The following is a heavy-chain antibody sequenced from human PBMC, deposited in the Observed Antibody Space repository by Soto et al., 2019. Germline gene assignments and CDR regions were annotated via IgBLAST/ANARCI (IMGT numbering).Heavy chain of an antibody. D-gene: IGHD6-19*01. CDR2: HSNDGITK. CDR3: AKVPRIAVAGYYYYYGMDV. Sequence: GGSLRLSCAASTTTFSSSGWHWVRQAPGRGLELVAFHSNDGITKTYGDSVKGRFTISRDNSEKMVFLQMNSLRSDDTAIYYCAKVPRIAVAGYYYYYGMDVWGQGTTVTVSS. J-gene: IGHJ6*02. V-gene: IGHV3-30*02. CDR1: TTTFSSSG.